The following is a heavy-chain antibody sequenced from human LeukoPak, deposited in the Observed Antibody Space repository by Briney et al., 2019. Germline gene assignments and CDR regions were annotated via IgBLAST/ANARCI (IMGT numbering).Heavy chain of an antibody. CDR1: GGSISSSSYY. Sequence: KPSETLSLTCTVSGGSISSSSYYWGWIRQPPGKGLEWIGSIYYSGSTYYNPSLKSRVTMSVDTSKNQFSLKLSSVTAADTAVYYCARGRRVAATTTTIRAANWFDPWGQGTLVTVSS. CDR2: IYYSGST. J-gene: IGHJ5*02. D-gene: IGHD2-15*01. V-gene: IGHV4-39*07. CDR3: ARGRRVAATTTTIRAANWFDP.